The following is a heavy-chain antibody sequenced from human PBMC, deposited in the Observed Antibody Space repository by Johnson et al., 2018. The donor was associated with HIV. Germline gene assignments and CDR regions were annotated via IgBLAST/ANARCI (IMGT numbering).Heavy chain of an antibody. D-gene: IGHD3-16*02. Sequence: QVQLVESGGGLVQPGGSLRLSCAASGLTFSDYDMSWIRQAPGKGLEWVSYISSSGSTIYYADSVKGRFTISRDNSKNTLYLQLNSLTTEDTAVYYCTTAIVIDAFDIWGQGTMVTVSS. V-gene: IGHV3-11*01. J-gene: IGHJ3*02. CDR2: ISSSGSTI. CDR3: TTAIVIDAFDI. CDR1: GLTFSDYD.